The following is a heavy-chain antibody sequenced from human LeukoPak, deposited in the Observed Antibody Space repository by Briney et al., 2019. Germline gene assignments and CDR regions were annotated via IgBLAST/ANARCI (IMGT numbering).Heavy chain of an antibody. CDR2: FSWYSGSI. D-gene: IGHD2-15*01. Sequence: GSPLTLSCAASGYTFHVYAMHWLPHGPGKGLEWVTDFSWYSGSIGYADSVKGRFTISRDNAKNSLYLQMNSLRAEDTALYYCAKDMSRDRYWYFDLWGRGTLVTVSS. CDR3: AKDMSRDRYWYFDL. J-gene: IGHJ2*01. CDR1: GYTFHVYA. V-gene: IGHV3-9*01.